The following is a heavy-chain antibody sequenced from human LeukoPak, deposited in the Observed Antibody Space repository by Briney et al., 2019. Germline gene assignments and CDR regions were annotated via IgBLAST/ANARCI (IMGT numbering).Heavy chain of an antibody. Sequence: GGSLRLSCAASGFTFSSYVMSWVRQAPGKGLEWVSGMSGSGGSTYYGDSVKGRFTISRDNSKNTLYLQTNSLRAEDTAVYYCAKDRAVVIPTAIDYWGQGTLVTVSS. CDR1: GFTFSSYV. J-gene: IGHJ4*02. CDR3: AKDRAVVIPTAIDY. D-gene: IGHD2-2*01. V-gene: IGHV3-23*02. CDR2: MSGSGGST.